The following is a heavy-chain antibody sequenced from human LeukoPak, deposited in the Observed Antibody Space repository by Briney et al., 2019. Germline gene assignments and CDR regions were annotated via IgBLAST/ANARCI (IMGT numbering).Heavy chain of an antibody. V-gene: IGHV1-58*02. J-gene: IGHJ4*02. Sequence: WVKVSCKASGFTFTSSAMQWVRQARGQRLEWIGWIVVGSGNTNYAQKFQERVTITRDMSTSTDYMELSSLRSEDTAVYYCAARGYSYGYDDYWGQGTLVTVSS. CDR2: IVVGSGNT. CDR3: AARGYSYGYDDY. D-gene: IGHD5-18*01. CDR1: GFTFTSSA.